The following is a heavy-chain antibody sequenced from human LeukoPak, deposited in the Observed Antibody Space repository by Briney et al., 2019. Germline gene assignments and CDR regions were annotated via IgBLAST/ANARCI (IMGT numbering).Heavy chain of an antibody. Sequence: SETLSLTCAVSGSSISSSSYYWGWIRQPPGKGLEWIGSIYYSGSTYYNPSLKSRVTISVDTSKNQFSLKLSSVTAADTAVYYCARQGSCSSTSCYGGEIDYWGQGTLVTVSS. CDR1: GSSISSSSYY. D-gene: IGHD2-2*01. V-gene: IGHV4-39*01. CDR2: IYYSGST. J-gene: IGHJ4*02. CDR3: ARQGSCSSTSCYGGEIDY.